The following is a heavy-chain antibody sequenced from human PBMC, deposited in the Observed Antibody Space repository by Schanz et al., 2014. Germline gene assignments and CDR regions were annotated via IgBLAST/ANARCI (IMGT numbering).Heavy chain of an antibody. D-gene: IGHD3-10*01. V-gene: IGHV1-2*02. CDR2: INAHTGNT. Sequence: QVHLEQSGPEVKKPGASVKLSCRASGYPFTNYYIHWVRQAPGQGLEWMGWINAHTGNTQYAQKFQGRVNMTRDTVTTTVHLELTRLRTDDTTIYYCARVHIATYHYNSPGAFDIWGQGTRXTVSS. CDR3: ARVHIATYHYNSPGAFDI. CDR1: GYPFTNYY. J-gene: IGHJ3*02.